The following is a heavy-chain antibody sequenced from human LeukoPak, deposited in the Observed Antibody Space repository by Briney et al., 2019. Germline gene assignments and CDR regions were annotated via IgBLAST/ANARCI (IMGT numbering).Heavy chain of an antibody. D-gene: IGHD6-19*01. Sequence: GASVKVSCKASGYTFTSYGISWVRQAPGQGLEWMGWISAYNGNTNYAQKLQGRVTMTTDTSTSTAYMELRGLRSDDTAVYYCARFHGNEAVAGLIDYWGQGTLVTVSS. CDR1: GYTFTSYG. J-gene: IGHJ4*02. V-gene: IGHV1-18*01. CDR2: ISAYNGNT. CDR3: ARFHGNEAVAGLIDY.